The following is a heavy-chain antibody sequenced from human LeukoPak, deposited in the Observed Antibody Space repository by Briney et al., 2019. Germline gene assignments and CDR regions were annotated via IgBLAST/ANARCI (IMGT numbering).Heavy chain of an antibody. V-gene: IGHV3-30-3*01. CDR3: ARVQAVADHYYYYGMDV. CDR2: ISYDGSNK. Sequence: GGSLRLPCAASGFTFSSYAMHWVRQAPGKGLEWVAVISYDGSNKYYADSVKGRFTISRDNSKNTLYLQMNGLRAEDTAVYYCARVQAVADHYYYYGMDVWGQGTTVTVSS. J-gene: IGHJ6*02. CDR1: GFTFSSYA. D-gene: IGHD6-19*01.